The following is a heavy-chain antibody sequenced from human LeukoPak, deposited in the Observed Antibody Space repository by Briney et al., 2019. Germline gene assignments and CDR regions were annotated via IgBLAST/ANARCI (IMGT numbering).Heavy chain of an antibody. CDR3: ARLVGAAYFDY. CDR1: GYTFTSYY. CDR2: TNPSGGST. D-gene: IGHD1-26*01. J-gene: IGHJ4*02. Sequence: ASVKVSCKASGYTFTSYYMHWVRQAPGQGLEWMGITNPSGGSTSYAQKFQGRVTMTRDMSTSTVYMELSSLRSEDTAVYYCARLVGAAYFDYWGQGTLVTVSS. V-gene: IGHV1-46*01.